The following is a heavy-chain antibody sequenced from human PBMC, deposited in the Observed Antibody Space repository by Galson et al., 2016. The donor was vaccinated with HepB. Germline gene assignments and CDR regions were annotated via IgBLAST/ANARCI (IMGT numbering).Heavy chain of an antibody. CDR3: ARVGASAAISYFDY. D-gene: IGHD2-2*02. Sequence: IRQPPGKGLEWIGYIYYSGSTNYNPSLKSRVTISVDTSKNQFSLNLRSVTAADTAVYYCARVGASAAISYFDYWGQGTLVTVSS. CDR2: IYYSGST. J-gene: IGHJ4*02. V-gene: IGHV4-59*01.